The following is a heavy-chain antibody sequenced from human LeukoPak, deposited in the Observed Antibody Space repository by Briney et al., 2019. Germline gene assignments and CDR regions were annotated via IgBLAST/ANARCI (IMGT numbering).Heavy chain of an antibody. CDR1: GFTVSSNY. CDR3: ARDPSLYGFYYYYGMDV. CDR2: IYSGGST. J-gene: IGHJ6*02. V-gene: IGHV3-53*05. Sequence: GGSLRLSCAASGFTVSSNYMSWVRQAPGKGLEWVSVIYSGGSTYYADSVKGRFTISRDNSKNTLYLQMNSLRAEDTAVYYCARDPSLYGFYYYYGMDVWGQGTTVTVSS. D-gene: IGHD3-10*01.